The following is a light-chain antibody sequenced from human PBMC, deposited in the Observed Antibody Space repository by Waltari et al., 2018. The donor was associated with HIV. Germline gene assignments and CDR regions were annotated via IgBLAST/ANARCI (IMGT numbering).Light chain of an antibody. V-gene: IGKV1-39*01. CDR2: AGS. CDR1: QSITNY. J-gene: IGKJ2*01. Sequence: DIQMTQSPSSLSASVGDRVTITCRASQSITNYLNWYQQQPGKAPRLLIFAGSSLQSGVPARFSGSGSGTDFTLTITSLQAEDFATYYCQQSYSTPRTFGQGTKLDIK. CDR3: QQSYSTPRT.